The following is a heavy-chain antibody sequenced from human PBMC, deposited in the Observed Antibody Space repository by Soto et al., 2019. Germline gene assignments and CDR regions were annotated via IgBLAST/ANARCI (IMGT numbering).Heavy chain of an antibody. J-gene: IGHJ5*02. CDR1: GYTFTSYD. D-gene: IGHD2-15*01. V-gene: IGHV1-8*01. Sequence: QVQLVQSGAEVKKPGASVKVSCKASGYTFTSYDINWVRQATGQGLEWMGWMNPNSGNTGYAQKFQGRVTMTRNTSISTAYRELSSLRSEETAVYYCARGRGCSGGSCYYWFDPWGQGTLVTVSS. CDR3: ARGRGCSGGSCYYWFDP. CDR2: MNPNSGNT.